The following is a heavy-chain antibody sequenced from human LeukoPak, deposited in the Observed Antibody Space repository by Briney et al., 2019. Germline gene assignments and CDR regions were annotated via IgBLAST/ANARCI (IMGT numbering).Heavy chain of an antibody. CDR1: GYTFTSYG. Sequence: ASVKVSCKASGYTFTSYGISWVRQAPGQGLEWMGWISAYNGNTNYAQKLQGRVTMTTDTSTSTAYMELRSLRSDDTAVYYCARDSSSWYEGGNWFDTWGQGTLVTVSS. CDR3: ARDSSSWYEGGNWFDT. CDR2: ISAYNGNT. V-gene: IGHV1-18*01. D-gene: IGHD6-13*01. J-gene: IGHJ5*02.